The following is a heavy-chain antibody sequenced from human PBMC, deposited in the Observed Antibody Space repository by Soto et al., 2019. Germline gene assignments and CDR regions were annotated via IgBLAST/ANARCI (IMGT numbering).Heavy chain of an antibody. J-gene: IGHJ6*03. D-gene: IGHD6-13*01. CDR2: INAGNGNT. Sequence: ASVKVSCKASGYTFTIYSMHWVRQAPGQRLEWMGWINAGNGNTKYSQMFQGRVTITRDTSASTAYMELSSLRSEDTAVYYCARDSTVYSSNWLYYYYYFMDVWGKGTTVXVSS. V-gene: IGHV1-3*01. CDR1: GYTFTIYS. CDR3: ARDSTVYSSNWLYYYYYFMDV.